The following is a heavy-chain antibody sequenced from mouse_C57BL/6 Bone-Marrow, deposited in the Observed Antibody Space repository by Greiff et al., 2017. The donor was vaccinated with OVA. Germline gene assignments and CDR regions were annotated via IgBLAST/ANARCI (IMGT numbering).Heavy chain of an antibody. D-gene: IGHD1-1*01. CDR3: ARPHYYGSPWFAY. CDR2: IDPANGNT. CDR1: GFNIKNTY. Sequence: EVKLQESVAELVRPGASVKLSCTASGFNIKNTYMHWVKQRPEQGLEWIGRIDPANGNTKYAPKFQGKATITADTSSNTAYLQLSSLTSEDTAIYYCARPHYYGSPWFAYWGQGTLVTVSA. J-gene: IGHJ3*01. V-gene: IGHV14-3*01.